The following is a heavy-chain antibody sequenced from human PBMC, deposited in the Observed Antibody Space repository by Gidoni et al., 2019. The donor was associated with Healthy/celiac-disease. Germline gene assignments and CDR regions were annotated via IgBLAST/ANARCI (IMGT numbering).Heavy chain of an antibody. CDR3: ARHARKNYDILTGHYYYYYYMDV. V-gene: IGHV4-59*08. CDR2: IYYSGST. J-gene: IGHJ6*03. Sequence: QVQLQESGPELVKPSETLSLTCTVSGGSISSYYWSWIRQPPGKGLEWIGYIYYSGSTNYNPSLKSRVTISVDTSKNQFSLKLSSVTAADTAVYYCARHARKNYDILTGHYYYYYYMDVWGKGTTVTVSS. D-gene: IGHD3-9*01. CDR1: GGSISSYY.